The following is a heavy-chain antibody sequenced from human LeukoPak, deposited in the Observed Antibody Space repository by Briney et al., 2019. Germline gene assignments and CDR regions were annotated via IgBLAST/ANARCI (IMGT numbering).Heavy chain of an antibody. D-gene: IGHD3-22*01. CDR3: ASYSYYYDSSGYFDY. CDR1: GGSISSYY. V-gene: IGHV4-59*01. CDR2: IYYSGST. Sequence: SETLSLTCTVSGGSISSYYWSWIRQPPGKGLEWIGYIYYSGSTNYNPSLKSRVTISVDTSKNQFSLKLSSVTAADTAVYYCASYSYYYDSSGYFDYWGQGTLVTVSS. J-gene: IGHJ4*02.